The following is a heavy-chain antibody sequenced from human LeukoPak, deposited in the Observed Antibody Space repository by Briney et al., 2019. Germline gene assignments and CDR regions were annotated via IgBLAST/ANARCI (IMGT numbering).Heavy chain of an antibody. CDR1: GFIFSDHY. J-gene: IGHJ4*02. CDR2: IRNKANDYTT. D-gene: IGHD6-13*01. V-gene: IGHV3-72*01. Sequence: GSLRLSCAASGFIFSDHYMDWFRQAPGKGLEWVGRIRNKANDYTTEYAASVKGRFTISRDDSKNSLYPQMNSLKTEDTSVYYCTRIYSSTWSGSYSDSWGQGTLVTVSS. CDR3: TRIYSSTWSGSYSDS.